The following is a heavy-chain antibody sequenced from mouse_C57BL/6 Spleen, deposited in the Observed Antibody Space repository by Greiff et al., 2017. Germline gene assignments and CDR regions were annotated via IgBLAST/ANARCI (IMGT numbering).Heavy chain of an antibody. CDR1: GYTFTTYP. CDR3: ARGYYDYGDYYAMDY. J-gene: IGHJ4*01. V-gene: IGHV1-47*01. D-gene: IGHD2-4*01. Sequence: VQLVESGAELVKPGASVKMSCKASGYTFTTYPIEWMKQNHGKSLEWIGNFHPYNDDTKYNEKFKGKATLTVEKSSSTVYLELSRLTSDDSAVYYCARGYYDYGDYYAMDYWGQGTSVTVSS. CDR2: FHPYNDDT.